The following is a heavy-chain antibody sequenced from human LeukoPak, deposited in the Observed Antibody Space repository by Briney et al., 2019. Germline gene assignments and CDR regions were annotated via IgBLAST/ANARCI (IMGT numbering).Heavy chain of an antibody. CDR2: ISNSGTIM. J-gene: IGHJ4*02. V-gene: IGHV3-48*03. D-gene: IGHD2-8*02. CDR1: GYTFSSYE. Sequence: PVASVKVSCKASGYTFSSYEMNWVRQAPGKGLEWISYISNSGTIMYYADSVKGRFTISRDDAKSSLYLQLNSLRAEDTAVYYCTLVPLGWGQGTLVTVSS. CDR3: TLVPLG.